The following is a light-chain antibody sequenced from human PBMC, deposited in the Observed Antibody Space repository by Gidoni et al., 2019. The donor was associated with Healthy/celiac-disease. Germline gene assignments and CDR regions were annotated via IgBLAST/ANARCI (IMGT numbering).Light chain of an antibody. CDR1: QSVSSY. CDR2: DAS. CDR3: QQRSNWPPRYT. V-gene: IGKV3-11*01. Sequence: EIVLTQSPATLSLSPGERATLSCRTSQSVSSYLAWYQQKPGQAPRLLIYDASNRATGIPARFSGSGSGTDFTLTISRLEPEDFAVYYCQQRSNWPPRYTFGQGTKLEI. J-gene: IGKJ2*01.